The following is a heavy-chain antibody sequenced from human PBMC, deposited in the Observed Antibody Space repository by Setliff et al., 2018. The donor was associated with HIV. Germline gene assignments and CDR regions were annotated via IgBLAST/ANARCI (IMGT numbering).Heavy chain of an antibody. V-gene: IGHV3-66*02. CDR3: ARLRLYNSALDY. J-gene: IGHJ4*02. D-gene: IGHD3-10*01. Sequence: GGSLRLSCAASGFTVSTYYMSWVRPAPGKGLEWVSTIYSDGSTYHADSVNGRFTLSRDISENALYLQIDSLRPEDTAVYYCARLRLYNSALDYWGQGTLVTVSS. CDR1: GFTVSTYY. CDR2: IYSDGST.